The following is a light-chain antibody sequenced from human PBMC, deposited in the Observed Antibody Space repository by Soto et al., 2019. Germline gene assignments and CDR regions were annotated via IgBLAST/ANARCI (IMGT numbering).Light chain of an antibody. CDR2: DVT. J-gene: IGLJ2*01. V-gene: IGLV2-11*01. CDR3: FSFAGSYTFL. Sequence: QSALTQPRSVSGSPGQSVTISCAGSSSDVGFYNYVSWYQQHPDKAPRLVIYDVTKRPSGVPDRFSGSRSGNTASLTISGLQADDEADYFCFSFAGSYTFLFGGGTKLTVL. CDR1: SSDVGFYNY.